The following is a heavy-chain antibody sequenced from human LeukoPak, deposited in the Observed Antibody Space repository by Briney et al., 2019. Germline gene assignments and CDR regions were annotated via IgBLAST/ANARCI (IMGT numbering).Heavy chain of an antibody. Sequence: GGSLRLSCAASGFTFSSNWMSWVRQAPGKGLEWGANIKQDGSEKDYMDSVKGRFTISRDNAKNSLYLQMNSLSAEDTAVYYCARERGSSSWYANWFDGWGQGTLVTVSS. J-gene: IGHJ5*02. CDR3: ARERGSSSWYANWFDG. D-gene: IGHD6-13*01. V-gene: IGHV3-7*01. CDR2: IKQDGSEK. CDR1: GFTFSSNW.